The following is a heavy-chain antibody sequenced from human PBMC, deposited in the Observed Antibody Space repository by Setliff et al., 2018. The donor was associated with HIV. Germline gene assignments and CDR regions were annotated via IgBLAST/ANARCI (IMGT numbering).Heavy chain of an antibody. Sequence: ASVKVSCKVYGYTLSELSIHWVRQAPGKGLEWMGYFDPQDGETVYAQKFQGRVTLTEDTSTGTAYMELSGLRSEDTAVYYCARSGYYDSRFDYWGQGTLVTVSS. CDR3: ARSGYYDSRFDY. CDR1: GYTLSELS. V-gene: IGHV1-24*01. J-gene: IGHJ4*02. D-gene: IGHD3-22*01. CDR2: FDPQDGET.